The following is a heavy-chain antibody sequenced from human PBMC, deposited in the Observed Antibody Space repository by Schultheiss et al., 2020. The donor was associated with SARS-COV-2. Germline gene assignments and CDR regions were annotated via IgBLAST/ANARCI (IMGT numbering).Heavy chain of an antibody. V-gene: IGHV3-23*01. CDR3: AKDKLCSGGSCILLGWFDP. D-gene: IGHD2-15*01. J-gene: IGHJ5*02. CDR1: GFTFDDYA. CDR2: ISWNSGST. Sequence: GGSLRLSCAASGFTFDDYAMHWVRQAPGKGLEWVSGISWNSGSTYYADSVKGRFTISRDNSKNTLYLQMNSLRAEDTAVYYCAKDKLCSGGSCILLGWFDPWGQGTLVTVSS.